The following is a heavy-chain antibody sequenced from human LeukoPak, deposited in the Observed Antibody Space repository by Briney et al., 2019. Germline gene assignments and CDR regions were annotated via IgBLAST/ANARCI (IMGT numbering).Heavy chain of an antibody. J-gene: IGHJ5*02. CDR1: GFTFSSYW. V-gene: IGHV3-74*01. D-gene: IGHD3-3*01. CDR2: INTDGTST. Sequence: PGGSLRLSCAASGFTFSSYWMHWVRQAPGKGLVWVSRINTDGTSTSYADSVKGRFTISRDNAKNTLYLQLNSLRAEDTAVYYCARPLHDFWSGYQPHWFDPWGQGTLVTVSS. CDR3: ARPLHDFWSGYQPHWFDP.